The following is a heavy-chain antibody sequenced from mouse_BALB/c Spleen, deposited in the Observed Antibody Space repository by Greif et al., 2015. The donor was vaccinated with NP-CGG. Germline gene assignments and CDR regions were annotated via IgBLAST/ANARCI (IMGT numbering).Heavy chain of an antibody. Sequence: QVQLQQSGAELVRPGASVTLSCKASGYTFTDYEMHWVKQTPVHGLEWIGAIDPETGGTAYNQKFKGKATLTADKSSSTAYMELRSLTSEDSAVYYCTRLGDGYYYAMDYWGQGTSVTVSS. CDR1: GYTFTDYE. CDR2: IDPETGGT. V-gene: IGHV1-15*01. CDR3: TRLGDGYYYAMDY. D-gene: IGHD2-3*01. J-gene: IGHJ4*01.